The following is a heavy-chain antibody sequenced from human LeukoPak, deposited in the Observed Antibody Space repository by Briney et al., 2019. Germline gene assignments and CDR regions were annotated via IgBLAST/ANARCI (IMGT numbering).Heavy chain of an antibody. V-gene: IGHV3-7*01. CDR1: GFTFSLYW. D-gene: IGHD3-16*01. Sequence: PGGSLRLSCAASGFTFSLYWMTWVRQSPGQGLEWVADINPDGSQKYSVDSVKGRFTISRDNAKNSLFLQMNSPRAEDTAVYYCVRQMIRFWFDPWGQGTLVTVSS. J-gene: IGHJ5*02. CDR3: VRQMIRFWFDP. CDR2: INPDGSQK.